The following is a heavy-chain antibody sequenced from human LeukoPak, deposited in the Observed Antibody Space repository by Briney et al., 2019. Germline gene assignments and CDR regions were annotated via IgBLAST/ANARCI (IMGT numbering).Heavy chain of an antibody. J-gene: IGHJ6*03. CDR3: ARVLWGIVVVPAANNYYYYYMDV. D-gene: IGHD2-2*01. CDR1: GGSFSGYY. CDR2: INHSGST. V-gene: IGHV4-34*01. Sequence: SETLSLTCAVYGGSFSGYYWSWIRQPPGKGLEWIGEINHSGSTNYNPSLKSRVTISVDTSKNQFSLKLSSVTAADTAVCYCARVLWGIVVVPAANNYYYYYMDVWGKGTTVTVFS.